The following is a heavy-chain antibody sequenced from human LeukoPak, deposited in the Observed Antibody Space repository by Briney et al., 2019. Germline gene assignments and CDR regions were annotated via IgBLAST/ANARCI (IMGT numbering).Heavy chain of an antibody. D-gene: IGHD7-27*01. CDR2: IKSKTEGGTT. J-gene: IGHJ1*01. V-gene: IGHV3-15*05. CDR1: EFTFSKAW. CDR3: TPSGAY. Sequence: PGGSLRLSCAASEFTFSKAWMNRVRQAPGKGLEWVGRIKSKTEGGTTDYAAPVKGRFTISRDDSKNTLYLQMNSLKTEDTAVFYCTPSGAYWGQGTQVTVSS.